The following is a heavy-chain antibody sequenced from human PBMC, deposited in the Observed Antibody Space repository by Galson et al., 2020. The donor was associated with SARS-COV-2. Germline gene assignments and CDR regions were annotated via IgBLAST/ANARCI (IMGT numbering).Heavy chain of an antibody. Sequence: GESPKISCAASGFIFSNYGMHWVRQPPGKGLEWLAVISKDGGVKYYAESVEGRITLSRDNSKNTLYLQIDSLRPEDTAMYYCAKEWYSGGHGAALENWGQGALVTVSS. CDR3: AKEWYSGGHGAALEN. V-gene: IGHV3-30*18. CDR2: ISKDGGVK. CDR1: GFIFSNYG. D-gene: IGHD1-26*01. J-gene: IGHJ4*02.